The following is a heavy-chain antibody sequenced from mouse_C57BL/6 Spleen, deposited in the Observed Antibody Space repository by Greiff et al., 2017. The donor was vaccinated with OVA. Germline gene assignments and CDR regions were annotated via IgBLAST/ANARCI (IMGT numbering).Heavy chain of an antibody. CDR2: ISPGNSDP. J-gene: IGHJ2*01. CDR1: GYTFTSYW. V-gene: IGHV1-5*01. Sequence: VQLQQSGTVLARPGASVKMSCKTSGYTFTSYWMHWVKQRPGQGLEWIGAISPGNSDPRYNQKFKGKAKLTAVTSASTAYMELSSLTNEDSAVEYCTRGGATGVATRTSFDEGGKGTTLTVSS. D-gene: IGHD1-1*01. CDR3: TRGGATGVATRTSFDE.